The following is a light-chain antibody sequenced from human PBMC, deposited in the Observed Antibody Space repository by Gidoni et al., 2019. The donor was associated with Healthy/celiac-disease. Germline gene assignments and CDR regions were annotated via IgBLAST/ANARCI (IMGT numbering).Light chain of an antibody. CDR1: QSISSY. CDR2: AAS. J-gene: IGKJ1*01. Sequence: DIQMTQSPSSLSASVGDRVTITCRASQSISSYLNWYQQKPGKAPKLLIYAASSLQSGVPSRFSGSGSGTDFTLTISRLQPEDFATYYCQQSYSTPPATFGQXTKVEIK. V-gene: IGKV1-39*01. CDR3: QQSYSTPPAT.